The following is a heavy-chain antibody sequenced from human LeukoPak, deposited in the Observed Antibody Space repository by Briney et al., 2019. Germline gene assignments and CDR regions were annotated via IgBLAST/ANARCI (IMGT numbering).Heavy chain of an antibody. CDR1: GGSLRSYY. CDR3: VSPRGFSYGYFDY. Sequence: SETLSLTCAVSGGSLRSYYWSWIRQPPGKGLEWIGEINHSGSTNIGEINHSGSTNYNPSLKSRVTISADTSKNQLSLKLSSVSATDTAVYYCVSPRGFSYGYFDYWGQGTLVTVSS. V-gene: IGHV4-34*01. J-gene: IGHJ4*02. D-gene: IGHD5-18*01. CDR2: INHSGST.